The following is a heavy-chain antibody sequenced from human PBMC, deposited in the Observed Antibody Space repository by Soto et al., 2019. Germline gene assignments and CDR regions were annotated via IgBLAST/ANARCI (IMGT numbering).Heavy chain of an antibody. CDR3: ARILWYGYDTGPMDV. J-gene: IGHJ6*02. V-gene: IGHV2-26*01. CDR2: IFSNDEK. CDR1: GFSRSNARMG. Sequence: SGPTLVNPTETPTLTCTVSGFSRSNARMGVSWIRQPPGKALEWLAHIFSNDEKSYSTSLKSRLTISKDTSKSQVVPTMTNMDPVDTATYYCARILWYGYDTGPMDVWGQGTTVTVSS. D-gene: IGHD3-10*01.